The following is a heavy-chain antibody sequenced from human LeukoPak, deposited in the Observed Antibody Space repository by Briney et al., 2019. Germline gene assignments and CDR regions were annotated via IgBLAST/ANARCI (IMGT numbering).Heavy chain of an antibody. Sequence: ASVKVSCKASGYTFTSYYMHWVRQAPGQGLEWMGSINPNSGGTNYAQKFQGRVTMTRDTSISTAYMELSRLRSDDTAVYYCRRESYYGGNPDAFVILAKGHWSPSLQ. CDR2: INPNSGGT. CDR1: GYTFTSYY. D-gene: IGHD4-23*01. V-gene: IGHV1-2*02. J-gene: IGHJ3*02. CDR3: RRESYYGGNPDAFVI.